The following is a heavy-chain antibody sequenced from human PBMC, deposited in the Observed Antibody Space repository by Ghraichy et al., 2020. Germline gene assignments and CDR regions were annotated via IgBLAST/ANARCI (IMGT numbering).Heavy chain of an antibody. CDR3: ARSRRVTTVTWIDY. Sequence: SQTLSLTSTVSGGSISSYYWTWIRLPPGKGLEWIGYIYDSGSTNYNPSLKSRVTISVDTSKKQFSLKLTSLTAADTAVYFCARSRRVTTVTWIDYWGQGRLVTVSS. CDR2: IYDSGST. V-gene: IGHV4-59*01. J-gene: IGHJ4*02. D-gene: IGHD4-17*01. CDR1: GGSISSYY.